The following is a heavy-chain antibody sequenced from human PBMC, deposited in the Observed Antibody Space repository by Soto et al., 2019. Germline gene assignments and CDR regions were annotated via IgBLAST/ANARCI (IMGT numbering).Heavy chain of an antibody. CDR2: INHPGIT. CDR1: GGSFSDYY. J-gene: IGHJ4*02. CDR3: ACGGGGAVRGVP. D-gene: IGHD3-10*01. Sequence: QVQLQQWGAGLLKPSETLSLTCAVYGGSFSDYYLSWIRQAPGKGLEWIGEINHPGITNYNPSLTSRVTASVDTYKTPFSRVLTSVTAADTAVYYCACGGGGAVRGVPWGQGTLVTVSS. V-gene: IGHV4-34*01.